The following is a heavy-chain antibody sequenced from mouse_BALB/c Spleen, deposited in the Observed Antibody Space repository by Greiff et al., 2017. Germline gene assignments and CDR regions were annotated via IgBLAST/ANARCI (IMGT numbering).Heavy chain of an antibody. CDR1: GFTFSSYT. D-gene: IGHD1-1*01. CDR3: ARQGYYGSSYDYAMDY. J-gene: IGHJ4*01. CDR2: ISNGGGST. V-gene: IGHV5-12-2*01. Sequence: DVKLVESGGGLVQPGGSLKLSCAASGFTFSSYTMSWVRQTPEKRLEWVAYISNGGGSTYYPDTVKGRFTISRDNAKNTLYLQMSSLKSEDTAMYYCARQGYYGSSYDYAMDYWGQGTSVTVSS.